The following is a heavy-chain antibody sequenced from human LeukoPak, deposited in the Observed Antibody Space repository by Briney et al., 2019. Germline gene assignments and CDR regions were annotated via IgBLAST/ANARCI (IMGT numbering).Heavy chain of an antibody. J-gene: IGHJ4*02. V-gene: IGHV3-21*01. CDR3: ARGGSGNWNAPFDY. D-gene: IGHD1-1*01. CDR1: GFTFSSYG. CDR2: ISSSTIYT. Sequence: GGSLRLSCAASGFTFSSYGMSWVRQAPGKGLEWVPSISSSTIYTYYADSVKGRFTISRDNAKNSLYLQMNSLGAEDTAVYYCARGGSGNWNAPFDYWGQGTLVTVSS.